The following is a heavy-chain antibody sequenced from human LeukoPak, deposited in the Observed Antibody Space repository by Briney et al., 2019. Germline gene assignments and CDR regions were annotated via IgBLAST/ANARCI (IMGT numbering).Heavy chain of an antibody. J-gene: IGHJ4*02. CDR2: ISTDGSDK. CDR3: VRDSAVAAADYYFDY. D-gene: IGHD2-15*01. V-gene: IGHV3-30-3*01. Sequence: QPGRSLRLSCAASRFTFRSYPMHWVRQAPGKGLEWVAVISTDGSDKHYRDSVKGRFTISRDNSKNTLYLQMHSLRAEDTAVYYCVRDSAVAAADYYFDYWGQGTLVTVSP. CDR1: RFTFRSYP.